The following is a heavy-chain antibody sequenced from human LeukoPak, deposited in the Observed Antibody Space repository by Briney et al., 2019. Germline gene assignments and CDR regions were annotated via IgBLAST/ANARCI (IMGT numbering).Heavy chain of an antibody. V-gene: IGHV3-74*01. J-gene: IGHJ3*02. CDR1: DFTFSNYW. Sequence: PGGSLRLSCAASDFTFSNYWMHWVRQVPGKGLVWVSCLNSDGSSTRYADSVKGRFTISRDNAKNTLYLQMNSLRVEDTEVYYCGRDYRNAFDIWGQGTMVTVSS. CDR3: GRDYRNAFDI. CDR2: LNSDGSST.